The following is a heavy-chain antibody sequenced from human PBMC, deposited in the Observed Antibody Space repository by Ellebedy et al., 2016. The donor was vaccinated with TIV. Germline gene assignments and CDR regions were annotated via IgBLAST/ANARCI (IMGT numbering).Heavy chain of an antibody. CDR1: GYTFTGYY. CDR3: ARHSKPAGYTSTWAFDY. J-gene: IGHJ4*02. Sequence: AASVKVSCKASGYTFTGYYMHWVRQAPGQGPEWMGWINPNSGGTNYAQKFQGRVTMIRDTSISPAYMELSSLRSDDTGVYYCARHSKPAGYTSTWAFDYWGQGTLVTVSS. V-gene: IGHV1-2*02. D-gene: IGHD6-13*01. CDR2: INPNSGGT.